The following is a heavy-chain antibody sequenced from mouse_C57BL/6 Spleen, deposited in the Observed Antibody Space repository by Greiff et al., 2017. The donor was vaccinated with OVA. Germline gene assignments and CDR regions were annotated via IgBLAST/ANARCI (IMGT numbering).Heavy chain of an antibody. J-gene: IGHJ2*01. CDR2: ISGGGGNT. V-gene: IGHV5-9*01. Sequence: EVQGVESGGGLVKPGGSLKLSCAASGFTFSSYTMSWVRQTPEKRLEWVATISGGGGNTYYPDSVKGRFTISRDNAKNTLYLQMSSLRSEDTALYYCARITTNYFDYWGQGTTLTVSS. CDR3: ARITTNYFDY. D-gene: IGHD1-1*01. CDR1: GFTFSSYT.